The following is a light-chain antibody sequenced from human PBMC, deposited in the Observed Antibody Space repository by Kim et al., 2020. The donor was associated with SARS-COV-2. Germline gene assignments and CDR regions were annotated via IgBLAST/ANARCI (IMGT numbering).Light chain of an antibody. Sequence: SYELTQPPSVSVSPGQTARITCSGDALPKQYAYWYQQKPGQAPVLVIYKDSERPSGIPERFSGSNSGTTVTLTISRVQAEDEADYYCQSADSSGTYWVFGGGTKLTVL. J-gene: IGLJ3*02. CDR3: QSADSSGTYWV. CDR1: ALPKQY. V-gene: IGLV3-25*03. CDR2: KDS.